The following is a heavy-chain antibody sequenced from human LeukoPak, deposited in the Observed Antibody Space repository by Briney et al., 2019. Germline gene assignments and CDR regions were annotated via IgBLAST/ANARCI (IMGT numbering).Heavy chain of an antibody. CDR2: INPNSGAK. J-gene: IGHJ5*02. CDR1: GYSFTGPAYY. Sequence: ASVKVSCKASGYSFTGPAYYLHWVRQAPGQGLEWMGWINPNSGAKNYAEKFQGRVTMTRDTSISTAYMELSRLRFDDTAIYYCARVTVPGSSWYVGWFDPWGQGTLVTVSS. V-gene: IGHV1-2*02. CDR3: ARVTVPGSSWYVGWFDP. D-gene: IGHD6-13*01.